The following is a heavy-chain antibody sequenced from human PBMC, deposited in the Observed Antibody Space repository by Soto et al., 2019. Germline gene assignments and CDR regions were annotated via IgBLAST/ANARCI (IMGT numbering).Heavy chain of an antibody. V-gene: IGHV1-69*14. CDR1: GDTFSNYA. CDR2: IIPIFGTI. D-gene: IGHD5-18*01. Sequence: QVQLVQSGAEVKKPGSSVKVSCKASGDTFSNYAISWVRQAPGQGLEWMGGIIPIFGTINYAQKFQDRVTITEDKSTSTAYMELSSLRSEDTAVYSSARDLDTAMVTHDYWGQGTLVSVSS. J-gene: IGHJ4*02. CDR3: ARDLDTAMVTHDY.